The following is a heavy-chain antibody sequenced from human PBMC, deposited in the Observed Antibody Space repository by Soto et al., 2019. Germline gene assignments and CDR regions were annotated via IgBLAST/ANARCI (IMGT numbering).Heavy chain of an antibody. CDR1: GFTFSSYA. CDR2: ISGSGGST. Sequence: GGSLRLSCAASGFTFSSYAMSWVRQAPGKGLEWVSAISGSGGSTYYADSVKGRFTISRDNSKNTLYLQMNSLRAEDTAVYYCAKDPKSVYLALGYFDYWGQGTLVTVSS. J-gene: IGHJ4*02. CDR3: AKDPKSVYLALGYFDY. V-gene: IGHV3-23*01. D-gene: IGHD2-2*01.